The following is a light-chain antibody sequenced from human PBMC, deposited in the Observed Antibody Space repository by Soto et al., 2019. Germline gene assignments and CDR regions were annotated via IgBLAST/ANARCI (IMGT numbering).Light chain of an antibody. Sequence: DIQMTQTPYSLSASVGDRVTITCRASQSINNYLAWYQLRPGKAPRLLIYYASTLDRGVPSRFSGSGSGTEFTLTISSLEPDDFAAYYCQQPATFPPPFGQGTKVDIK. CDR3: QQPATFPPP. V-gene: IGKV1-5*01. CDR2: YAS. CDR1: QSINNY. J-gene: IGKJ1*01.